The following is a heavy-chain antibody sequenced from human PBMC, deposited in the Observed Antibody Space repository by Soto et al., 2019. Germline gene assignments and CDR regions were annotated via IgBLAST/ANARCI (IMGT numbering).Heavy chain of an antibody. D-gene: IGHD6-13*01. CDR2: TYYRSKWYY. CDR3: ARDPVTAADYFDY. CDR1: GDNVSSNSAT. V-gene: IGHV6-1*01. J-gene: IGHJ4*02. Sequence: PSQTLSLTCAISGDNVSSNSATWNLIRQSPSRGLEWLGRTYYRSKWYYDYAVSVKSRITINPDTSKNQFSLQLNSVTPEDTAVYYCARDPVTAADYFDYWGPGTLVTVSS.